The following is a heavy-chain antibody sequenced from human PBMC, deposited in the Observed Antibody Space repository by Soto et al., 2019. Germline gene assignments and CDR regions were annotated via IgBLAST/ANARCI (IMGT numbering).Heavy chain of an antibody. V-gene: IGHV4-30-4*01. CDR1: GGSISSGGYF. CDR3: AGGSSADKIGY. J-gene: IGHJ4*02. Sequence: QVHLQESGPGLVEPSQTLSLTCIVSGGSISSGGYFWSGIRLSPGKGLAWIGHIYNSWSTYSNPSHKSPTAISVDTSRIQISVKLPSVTGADTGVYYCAGGSSADKIGYWGQGTLVNVSS. CDR2: IYNSWST. D-gene: IGHD3-3*01.